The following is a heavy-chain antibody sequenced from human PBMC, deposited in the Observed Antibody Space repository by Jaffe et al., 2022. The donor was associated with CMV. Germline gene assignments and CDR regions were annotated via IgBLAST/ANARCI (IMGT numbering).Heavy chain of an antibody. CDR3: AKDMTHDLEGGLDY. CDR2: ISWNSGSI. V-gene: IGHV3-9*01. D-gene: IGHD1-1*01. CDR1: GFTFDDYA. J-gene: IGHJ4*02. Sequence: EVQLVESGGGLVQPGRSLRLSCAASGFTFDDYAMHWVRQAPGKGLEWVSGISWNSGSIGYADSVKGRFTISRDNAKNSLYLQMNSLRAEDTALYYCAKDMTHDLEGGLDYWGQGTLVTVSS.